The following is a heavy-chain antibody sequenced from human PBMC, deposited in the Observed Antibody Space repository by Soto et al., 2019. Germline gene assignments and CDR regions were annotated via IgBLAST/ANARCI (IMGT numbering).Heavy chain of an antibody. V-gene: IGHV2-5*02. Sequence: QITLKESGPTLVKPTQTLTLTCTFSGFSLSTSGVGVGWIRQPPGKALEWLALIYWDDDKRYSPSLKSRLTIAKDXXNXQXXLTMTNMHPVDTATYYCAHSVQNAYYSESCWYFDLWGRGTLVTVSS. CDR1: GFSLSTSGVG. CDR3: AHSVQNAYYSESCWYFDL. J-gene: IGHJ2*01. CDR2: IYWDDDK. D-gene: IGHD3-22*01.